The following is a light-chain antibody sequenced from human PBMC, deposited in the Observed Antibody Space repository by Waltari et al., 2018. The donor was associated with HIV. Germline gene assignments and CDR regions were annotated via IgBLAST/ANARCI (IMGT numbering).Light chain of an antibody. V-gene: IGKV3-15*01. CDR1: QSIDNN. CDR3: QQYDNWPWT. J-gene: IGKJ1*01. Sequence: EIVMTQSPATLSVSPGERATLSCRASQSIDNNLAWYQQKPGQAPRLLIYGASTRATGIPARFSGSGSGTDLTLSISSLQSEDFAVYYCQQYDNWPWTFSQGTRVDLK. CDR2: GAS.